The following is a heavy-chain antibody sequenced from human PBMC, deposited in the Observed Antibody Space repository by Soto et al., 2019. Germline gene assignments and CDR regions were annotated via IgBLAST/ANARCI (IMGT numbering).Heavy chain of an antibody. Sequence: PGGSLRLSCAASGFTFSSYAMHWVRQAPGKGLEWVAVISYDGSNKYYADSVKGRFTISRDNSKNTLYLQMNSLRAEDTAVYYCARGIIGYCSGGSCAYFQHWGQGTLGTVSS. J-gene: IGHJ1*01. CDR2: ISYDGSNK. D-gene: IGHD2-15*01. V-gene: IGHV3-30-3*01. CDR1: GFTFSSYA. CDR3: ARGIIGYCSGGSCAYFQH.